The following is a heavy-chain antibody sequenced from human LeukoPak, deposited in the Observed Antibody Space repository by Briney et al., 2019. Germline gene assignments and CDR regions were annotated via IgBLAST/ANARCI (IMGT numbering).Heavy chain of an antibody. CDR3: ARATQEDGSGSYYKNPYYYYGMDV. Sequence: GGSLRLSCAASGFTVSSNYMSWVRQAPGKGLEWVSVIYSGGSTYYADSVKGRFTISRHNSKNTLYLQMNSLRAEDTAVYYCARATQEDGSGSYYKNPYYYYGMDVWGQGTTVTVSS. CDR1: GFTVSSNY. CDR2: IYSGGST. D-gene: IGHD3-10*01. J-gene: IGHJ6*02. V-gene: IGHV3-53*04.